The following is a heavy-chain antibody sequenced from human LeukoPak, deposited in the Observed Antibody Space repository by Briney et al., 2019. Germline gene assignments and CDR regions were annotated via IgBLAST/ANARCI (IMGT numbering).Heavy chain of an antibody. CDR1: GFTVSTSA. Sequence: GGSLRLSCAAAGFTVSTSAMSWVRQAPGKGLEWVSGISGSGGGTYYADSVKDRFSISRDISKNTLFLQMNSLRAEDTAVYYCAKDSAKKYDAYWGQGTLVTVSS. V-gene: IGHV3-23*01. CDR3: AKDSAKKYDAY. CDR2: ISGSGGGT. D-gene: IGHD3-16*01. J-gene: IGHJ4*02.